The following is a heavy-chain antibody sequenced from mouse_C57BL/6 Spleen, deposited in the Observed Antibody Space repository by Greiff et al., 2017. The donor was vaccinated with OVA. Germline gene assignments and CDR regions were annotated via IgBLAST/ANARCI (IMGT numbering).Heavy chain of an antibody. CDR3: ANLWGYAVDY. Sequence: QVQLQQSGPELVKPGASVKISCKASGYAFSSSWMNWVKQRPGKGLEWIGRIYPGDGDTNYNGKFKGKATLTADKSSSTAYMQLSSLTSEDSAVYFCANLWGYAVDYWGQGTSVTVSS. D-gene: IGHD1-1*02. V-gene: IGHV1-82*01. J-gene: IGHJ4*01. CDR1: GYAFSSSW. CDR2: IYPGDGDT.